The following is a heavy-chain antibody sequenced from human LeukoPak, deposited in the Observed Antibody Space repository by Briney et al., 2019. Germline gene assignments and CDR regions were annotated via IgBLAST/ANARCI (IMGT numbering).Heavy chain of an antibody. CDR3: ARGLFGYSSGWEEIDY. J-gene: IGHJ4*02. CDR2: MNPNSGNT. V-gene: IGHV1-8*01. CDR1: GYTFTSYD. D-gene: IGHD6-19*01. Sequence: ASVKVSCKASGYTFTSYDINWVRQATGQGLEWMGWMNPNSGNTGYAQEFQGRVTMTRNTSISTAYMELSSLRSEDTAVYYCARGLFGYSSGWEEIDYWGQGTLVTVSS.